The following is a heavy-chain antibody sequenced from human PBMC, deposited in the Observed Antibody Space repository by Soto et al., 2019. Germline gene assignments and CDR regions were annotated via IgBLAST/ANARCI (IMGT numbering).Heavy chain of an antibody. CDR3: ARGFTNYDFGRASTDYYYAMDV. CDR1: GGSFSGYY. CDR2: INHSGST. J-gene: IGHJ6*04. Sequence: SETLSLTCAVYGGSFSGYYWIWIRQSPGKGLEWVGEINHSGSTNYSPSLKSRVTISVDTSKNQFSLKLSSVTAADTAVYYCARGFTNYDFGRASTDYYYAMDVWGKGTPVTVSS. V-gene: IGHV4-34*01. D-gene: IGHD3-3*01.